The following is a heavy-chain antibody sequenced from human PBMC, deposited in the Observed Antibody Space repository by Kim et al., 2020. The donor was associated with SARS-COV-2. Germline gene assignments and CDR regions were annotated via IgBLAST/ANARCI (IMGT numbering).Heavy chain of an antibody. D-gene: IGHD1-26*01. J-gene: IGHJ4*02. CDR3: ARAGYSGSYRPGGGF. V-gene: IGHV3-30*07. Sequence: DSVKGRFTISRDNSKNTLYLQVNSLRAEDTAVYYCARAGYSGSYRPGGGFWGQGTLVTVSS.